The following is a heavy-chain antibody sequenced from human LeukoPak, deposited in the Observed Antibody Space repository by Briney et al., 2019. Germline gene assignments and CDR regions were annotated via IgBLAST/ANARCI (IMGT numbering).Heavy chain of an antibody. Sequence: KPGGSLRLSCAASGFTFSSYSMNWVRQAPGKGLEWVSSISSSSSYIYYADSVKGRFTISRDNAKNSLYLQMNSLRAEDTAVYYCARDKASRTRYNWFGPWGQGTLVTVSS. CDR2: ISSSSSYI. CDR1: GFTFSSYS. D-gene: IGHD1-1*01. J-gene: IGHJ5*02. V-gene: IGHV3-21*01. CDR3: ARDKASRTRYNWFGP.